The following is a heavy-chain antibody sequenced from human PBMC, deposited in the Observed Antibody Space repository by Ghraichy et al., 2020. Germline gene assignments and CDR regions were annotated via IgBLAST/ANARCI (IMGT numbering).Heavy chain of an antibody. CDR2: ISYYGSNK. CDR1: GFTFSSYA. J-gene: IGHJ6*02. Sequence: GESLNISCAASGFTFSSYAMHWVRQAPGKVLERVAVISYYGSNKYYADSVKGRFTISRDNSKNTLYLQMNSLRAEDTAVYYCARDYDFWSGPYRRHYYYYYGMDVWGHGTTVTFSS. CDR3: ARDYDFWSGPYRRHYYYYYGMDV. D-gene: IGHD3-3*01. V-gene: IGHV3-30*04.